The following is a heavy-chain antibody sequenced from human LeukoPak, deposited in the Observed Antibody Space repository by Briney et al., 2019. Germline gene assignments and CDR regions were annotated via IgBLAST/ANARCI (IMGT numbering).Heavy chain of an antibody. Sequence: GASVKVSCKASGYTFTGYYMHWVRQAPGQGREWMGWINPNSGGTNYAQKFQGRVTMTRDTSISTAYMELSRPRSDDTAVYYCASLGPYGSAELVYWGQGTLVTVSS. D-gene: IGHD3-10*01. CDR1: GYTFTGYY. CDR3: ASLGPYGSAELVY. CDR2: INPNSGGT. J-gene: IGHJ4*02. V-gene: IGHV1-2*02.